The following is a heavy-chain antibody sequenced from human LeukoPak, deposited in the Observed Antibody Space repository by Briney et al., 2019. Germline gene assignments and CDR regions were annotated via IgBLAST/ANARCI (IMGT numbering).Heavy chain of an antibody. CDR2: IWYDGSNK. V-gene: IGHV3-30*02. CDR1: GFTFSSYG. CDR3: AKEGDYYDGSGYQYYFDY. D-gene: IGHD3-22*01. Sequence: GESLRLSCAASGFTFSSYGMHWVRQAPGKGLEWVAVIWYDGSNKYYADSVKGRFTISRDNSKNTLYLQMNSLRAEDTAVYYCAKEGDYYDGSGYQYYFDYWGQGTLVTVSS. J-gene: IGHJ4*02.